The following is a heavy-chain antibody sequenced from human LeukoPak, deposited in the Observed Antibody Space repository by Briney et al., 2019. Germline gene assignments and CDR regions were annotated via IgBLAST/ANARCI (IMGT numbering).Heavy chain of an antibody. V-gene: IGHV3-7*01. CDR2: IKQDGSEK. CDR3: AKGGGYEAQYYYYYLDV. J-gene: IGHJ6*03. Sequence: GGSLRLSCTVSGFTVSSNSMSWVRQAPGKGLEWVANIKQDGSEKYYVDSVKGRFTISRDNSKNTLYLQMKSLRAEDTAVYYCAKGGGYEAQYYYYYLDVWGKGTTVTISS. D-gene: IGHD5-12*01. CDR1: GFTVSSNS.